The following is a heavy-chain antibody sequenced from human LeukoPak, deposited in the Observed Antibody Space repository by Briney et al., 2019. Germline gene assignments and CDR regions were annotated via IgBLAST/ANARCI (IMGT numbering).Heavy chain of an antibody. Sequence: SSETLSLTCAVYGGSFSGYYWSWIRQPPGKGLEWIGYIYYSGSTNYNPSLKSRVTISVDTSKNQFSLKLSSVTAADTAVYYCARVVGATYFFDYWGQGTLVTVSS. D-gene: IGHD1-26*01. CDR2: IYYSGST. CDR3: ARVVGATYFFDY. CDR1: GGSFSGYY. J-gene: IGHJ4*02. V-gene: IGHV4-59*08.